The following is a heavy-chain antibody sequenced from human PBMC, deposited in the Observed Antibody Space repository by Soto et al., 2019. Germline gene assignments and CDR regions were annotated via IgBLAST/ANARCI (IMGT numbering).Heavy chain of an antibody. CDR1: GFTFSSYS. CDR2: ISTSSNYI. D-gene: IGHD5-12*01. Sequence: EVQLVESGGGLVKPGGSLRLSCAASGFTFSSYSMNWVRQAPGKGLEWVSSISTSSNYIYYADSVKGRFTISRDNAKNSLYLHMNSLRAEDTAVYYCARDGGYSGYDCWGQGTLVTVSS. J-gene: IGHJ4*02. CDR3: ARDGGYSGYDC. V-gene: IGHV3-21*01.